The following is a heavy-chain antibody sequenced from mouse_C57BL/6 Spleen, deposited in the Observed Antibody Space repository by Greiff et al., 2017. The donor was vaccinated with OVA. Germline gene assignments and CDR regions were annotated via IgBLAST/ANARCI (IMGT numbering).Heavy chain of an antibody. J-gene: IGHJ1*03. D-gene: IGHD1-1*01. Sequence: VQLQQSGAELARPGASVKLSCKASGYTFTSYGISWVKQRTGQGLEWIGEIYPRSGNTYYNEKFKGKATLTADKSSSTAYMELRSLTSEDSAVYFCARWGGNGSSYYWYFDVWGTGTTVTVSS. CDR3: ARWGGNGSSYYWYFDV. V-gene: IGHV1-81*01. CDR2: IYPRSGNT. CDR1: GYTFTSYG.